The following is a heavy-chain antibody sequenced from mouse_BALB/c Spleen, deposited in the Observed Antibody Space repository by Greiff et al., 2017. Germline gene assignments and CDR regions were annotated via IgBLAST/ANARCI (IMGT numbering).Heavy chain of an antibody. CDR1: GFTFSSYT. Sequence: EVNVVESGGGLVQPGGSLKLSCAASGFTFSSYTMSWVRQTPEKRLEWVAYISNGGGSTYYPDTVKGRFTISRDNAKNTLYLQMSSLKSEDTAMYYCAREGTMCLYFDVWGAGTTVTVSS. CDR2: ISNGGGST. CDR3: AREGTMCLYFDV. V-gene: IGHV5-12-2*01. J-gene: IGHJ1*01. D-gene: IGHD3-3*01.